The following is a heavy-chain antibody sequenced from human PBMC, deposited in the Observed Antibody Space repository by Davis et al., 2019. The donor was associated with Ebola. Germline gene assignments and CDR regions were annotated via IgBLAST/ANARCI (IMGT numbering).Heavy chain of an antibody. D-gene: IGHD3-3*01. CDR2: INHSGDS. J-gene: IGHJ4*02. V-gene: IGHV4-39*07. CDR1: GGSISSGGYY. Sequence: SETLSLTCTVSGGSISSGGYYWSWIRQPPGKGLEWIGEINHSGDSNDNPSLKSRITMSVDMSKNQFSLKLSSVTAADTAVYYCARGGFLEWLPLDYWGQGTLVTV. CDR3: ARGGFLEWLPLDY.